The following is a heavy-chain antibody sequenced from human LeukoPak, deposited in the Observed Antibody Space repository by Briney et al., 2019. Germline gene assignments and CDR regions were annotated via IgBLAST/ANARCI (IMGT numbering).Heavy chain of an antibody. J-gene: IGHJ4*02. Sequence: PGGSLRLSCAASGFTFSSYAMSWVRQAPGKGLEWVSVISASGGSTYYADSVKGRFTISRDNSKNTLYVQMNSLRAEDTAIYYCAKAEGSHFYGSGFDYWGQGTRVTVSS. D-gene: IGHD3-10*01. CDR3: AKAEGSHFYGSGFDY. CDR2: ISASGGST. CDR1: GFTFSSYA. V-gene: IGHV3-23*01.